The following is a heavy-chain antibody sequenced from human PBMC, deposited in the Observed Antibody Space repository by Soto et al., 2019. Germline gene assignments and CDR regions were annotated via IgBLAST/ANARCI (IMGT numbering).Heavy chain of an antibody. J-gene: IGHJ4*02. CDR3: AGREGGGELYQDY. CDR1: GGSVSSGSYY. Sequence: QVQLQESGPGLVKPSETLSLTCTVSGGSVSSGSYYWSWIRQPPGKGLEWIGYIYYSGSTNYNPSLKGRVTITVSTSKNPFSLELGSVTAGDTAGYYCAGREGGGELYQDYWGQGTLVTVSS. CDR2: IYYSGST. D-gene: IGHD3-16*01. V-gene: IGHV4-61*01.